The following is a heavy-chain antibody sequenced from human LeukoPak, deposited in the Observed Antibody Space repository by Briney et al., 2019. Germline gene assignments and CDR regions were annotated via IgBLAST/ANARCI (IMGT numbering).Heavy chain of an antibody. V-gene: IGHV4-59*12. J-gene: IGHJ6*02. CDR3: ARGLSGDV. D-gene: IGHD3-10*01. CDR1: AGSIRSYH. CDR2: IYYSGST. Sequence: SETLSLTCTVSAGSIRSYHWNWIRQPPGKGLEWIGYIYYSGSTNYNPSLKSRVTISVDTSKNQFSLKLSSVTAADTAVYYCARGLSGDVWGQGTTVTVSS.